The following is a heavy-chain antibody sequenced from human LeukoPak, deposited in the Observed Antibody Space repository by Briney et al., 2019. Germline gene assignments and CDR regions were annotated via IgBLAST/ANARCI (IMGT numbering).Heavy chain of an antibody. J-gene: IGHJ4*02. CDR3: ARADTAMVPIDY. CDR2: VYYSGGT. V-gene: IGHV4-30-4*07. Sequence: SETLSLTCAVSGGSISSGAYSWSWIRQPPRKGLEWIGYVYYSGGTYYNPSLKSRVTISVDTSKNQFSLKLSSVTAADTAVYYCARADTAMVPIDYWGQGTLVTVSS. D-gene: IGHD5-18*01. CDR1: GGSISSGAYS.